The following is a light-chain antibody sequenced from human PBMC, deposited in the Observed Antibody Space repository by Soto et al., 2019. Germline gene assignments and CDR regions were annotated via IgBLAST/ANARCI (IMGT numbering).Light chain of an antibody. CDR2: DAS. V-gene: IGKV3-11*01. J-gene: IGKJ5*01. CDR3: QQRSNWPPIT. CDR1: QSVSRY. Sequence: IFFSHYPPPLSFCAVGTATPFCRVSQSVSRYLAWYQQKPGQAPRLLIYDASNRATGIPARFSGSGSGTDFTLTISSLEPEDFAVYYCQQRSNWPPITFGQGTRLEI.